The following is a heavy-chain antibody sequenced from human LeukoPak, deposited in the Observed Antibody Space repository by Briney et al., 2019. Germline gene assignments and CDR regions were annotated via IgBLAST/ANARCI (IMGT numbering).Heavy chain of an antibody. V-gene: IGHV1-24*01. D-gene: IGHD3-10*01. Sequence: GASVKVSCKVSGYTLTGLSMHWVRQAPGKGLEWMGGFDPEDGETIYAQKFQGRVTMTEDTSTDTAYMELSSLRSEDTAVYYCATDYYGSGSYSGWGQGTLVTVSS. CDR1: GYTLTGLS. CDR3: ATDYYGSGSYSG. CDR2: FDPEDGET. J-gene: IGHJ4*02.